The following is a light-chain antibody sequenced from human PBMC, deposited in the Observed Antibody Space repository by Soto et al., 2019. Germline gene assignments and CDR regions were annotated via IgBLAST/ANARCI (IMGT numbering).Light chain of an antibody. CDR2: GAS. J-gene: IGKJ4*01. CDR3: QQYGSSLFT. V-gene: IGKV3-20*01. Sequence: EIVLTQSPGTLSLSPGERATLSCRASQSVSSSYLAWYQQKPGQAPRLLIYGASSSATGIPDRFSGSGSGTDFTLPISRLGPEDFAVYYCQQYGSSLFTVGGGIKAELK. CDR1: QSVSSSY.